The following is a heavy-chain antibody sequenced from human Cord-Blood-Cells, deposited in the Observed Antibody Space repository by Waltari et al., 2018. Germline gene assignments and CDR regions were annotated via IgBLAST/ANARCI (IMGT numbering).Heavy chain of an antibody. CDR2: IYTSGST. CDR1: GGSISSYY. J-gene: IGHJ5*02. D-gene: IGHD1-26*01. Sequence: QVQLQESGPGLVKPSETLSLTCTVSGGSISSYYWSWIRQPAGKGLEWIGRIYTSGSTDCTPSLKSRVTMSVDTSKNPFSLKLSSVTAADSAVYYCARSSEGARNWFDPWGQGTLVTVSS. V-gene: IGHV4-4*07. CDR3: ARSSEGARNWFDP.